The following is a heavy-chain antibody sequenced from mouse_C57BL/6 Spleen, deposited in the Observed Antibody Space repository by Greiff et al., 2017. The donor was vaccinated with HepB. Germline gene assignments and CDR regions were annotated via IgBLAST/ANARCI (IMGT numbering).Heavy chain of an antibody. CDR3: ARHEDGYGNYRAMDY. D-gene: IGHD2-1*01. J-gene: IGHJ4*01. CDR2: FYPGSGSI. Sequence: LVKPGASVKLSCKASGYTFTEYTIHWVKQRSGQGLEWIGWFYPGSGSIKYNEKFRDKATLTADKSSSTVYMELSRLTSEDSAVYFCARHEDGYGNYRAMDYWGQGTSVTVSS. V-gene: IGHV1-62-2*01. CDR1: GYTFTEYT.